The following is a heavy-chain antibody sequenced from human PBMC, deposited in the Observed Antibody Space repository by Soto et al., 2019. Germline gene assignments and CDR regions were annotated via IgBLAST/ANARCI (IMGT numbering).Heavy chain of an antibody. V-gene: IGHV3-48*01. CDR2: ISSSSSTI. D-gene: IGHD1-1*01. Sequence: PGGSLRLSCAASGFTFSSYSMNWVRQAPGKGLEWVSYISSSSSTIYYADSVKGRFTISRDNAKNSLYLQMNSLRAEDTAVYYCVRGDNWNDEASDYWGQGTLVTVS. CDR3: VRGDNWNDEASDY. J-gene: IGHJ4*02. CDR1: GFTFSSYS.